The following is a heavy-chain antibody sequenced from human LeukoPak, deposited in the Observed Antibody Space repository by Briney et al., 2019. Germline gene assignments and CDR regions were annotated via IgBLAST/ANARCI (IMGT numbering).Heavy chain of an antibody. Sequence: PGGSLRLSCAASGFTFSSYAMHWVRQAPGKGLEWVAVISYDGSNKYYADSVKGRFTISRDNSKNTLYLQMNSLRAEDTAVYYCARFGVVVVAASSKEPTAEDSYGMDVWGQGTTVTVSS. CDR1: GFTFSSYA. CDR2: ISYDGSNK. CDR3: ARFGVVVVAASSKEPTAEDSYGMDV. J-gene: IGHJ6*02. D-gene: IGHD2-15*01. V-gene: IGHV3-30*04.